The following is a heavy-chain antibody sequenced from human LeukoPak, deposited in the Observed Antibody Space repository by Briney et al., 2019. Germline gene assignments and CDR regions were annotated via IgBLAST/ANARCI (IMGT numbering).Heavy chain of an antibody. D-gene: IGHD3-10*01. Sequence: GGSLRLSCAASGFTFSRYSMNWVRQAPGKGLEWVSSISISSNYIYYTDSVKGRCTISRDNAKNSLYLQMNSLRAEDTAVYYCARDRGGLAPDYWGQGTLVTVSS. V-gene: IGHV3-21*01. CDR3: ARDRGGLAPDY. CDR2: ISISSNYI. J-gene: IGHJ4*02. CDR1: GFTFSRYS.